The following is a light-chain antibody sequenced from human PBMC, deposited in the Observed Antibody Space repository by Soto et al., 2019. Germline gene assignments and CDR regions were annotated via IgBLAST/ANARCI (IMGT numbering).Light chain of an antibody. CDR1: QSVISTY. Sequence: EIVLTQSPGTLSLSPGERATLSCRASQSVISTYFAWYQHKPGQAPRLLIYATSTRATGVPDRFSGSGSGTDFILTISRLEPEDFALYYCQQYGSSPETFGQGTKLEI. CDR2: ATS. V-gene: IGKV3-20*01. J-gene: IGKJ2*01. CDR3: QQYGSSPET.